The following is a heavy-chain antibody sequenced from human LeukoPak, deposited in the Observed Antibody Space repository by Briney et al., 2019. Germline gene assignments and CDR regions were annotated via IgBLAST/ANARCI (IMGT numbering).Heavy chain of an antibody. J-gene: IGHJ3*02. V-gene: IGHV5-51*01. CDR3: AARRGWELLAFDI. CDR1: GYSFTSYW. Sequence: GESLKISRKGSGYSFTSYWIGWVRQMPGKGLEWMGIIYPGDSDTRYSPSFQGQVTISADKSISTAYLQWSSLKASDTAMYYCAARRGWELLAFDIWGQGTMVTVSS. D-gene: IGHD1-26*01. CDR2: IYPGDSDT.